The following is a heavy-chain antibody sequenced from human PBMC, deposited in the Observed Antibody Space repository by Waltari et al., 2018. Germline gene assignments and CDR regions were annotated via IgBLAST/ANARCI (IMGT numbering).Heavy chain of an antibody. Sequence: EVQLVESGGGLVQPGGSRGRSWAASGFTFGSYWMYWVRQAPGKGLVWVSRINRDESSTSYADSVQARFTISRDNAKNTLYLQMNSLRAEDTAVYYCARSRDRGPSGPGYWGQGTLVTVSS. V-gene: IGHV3-74*01. D-gene: IGHD3-10*01. J-gene: IGHJ4*02. CDR3: ARSRDRGPSGPGY. CDR1: GFTFGSYW. CDR2: INRDESST.